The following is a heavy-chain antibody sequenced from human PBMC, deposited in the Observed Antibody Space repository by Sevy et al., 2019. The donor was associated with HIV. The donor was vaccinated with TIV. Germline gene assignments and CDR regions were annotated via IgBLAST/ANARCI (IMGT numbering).Heavy chain of an antibody. CDR2: VYYTGGT. CDR3: ARRNDFDI. J-gene: IGHJ3*02. CDR1: GGSINSDH. V-gene: IGHV4-59*08. Sequence: SETLSLTCTVSGGSINSDHWNWIRQPPGKGLEWIGYVYYTGGTNYNPSLKNRATISVDRTKNQFSLKLTSVTAAATAVYYCARRNDFDIWGQGTMVTVSS.